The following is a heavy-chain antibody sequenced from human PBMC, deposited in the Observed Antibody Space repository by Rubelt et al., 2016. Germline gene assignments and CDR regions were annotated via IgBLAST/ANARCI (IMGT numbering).Heavy chain of an antibody. V-gene: IGHV3-7*01. CDR3: VSGGHMDV. CDR1: GFSLSGYS. CDR2: MKPGGREQ. Sequence: EVQLVESGGGLVQPGGSLRLSCAASGFSLSGYSMDWVRQVPGKGLEWMANMKPGGREQHYVDSVNGRFIISRDKPKNSVDLQLNNLGGEDTAVYHCVSGGHMDVWGRGTTVTVSS. J-gene: IGHJ6*03.